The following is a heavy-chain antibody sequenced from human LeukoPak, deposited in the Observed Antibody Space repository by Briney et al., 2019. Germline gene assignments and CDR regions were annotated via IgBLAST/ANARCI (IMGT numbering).Heavy chain of an antibody. CDR2: IYYSGST. V-gene: IGHV4-61*05. CDR3: ASINYYDSSGYHRDDAFDI. J-gene: IGHJ3*02. Sequence: SETLSLTCTVSGGSISSSSYYWGWIRQPPGKGLEWIGYIYYSGSTNYNPSLKSRVTISVDTSKNQFSLKLSSVTAADTAVYYCASINYYDSSGYHRDDAFDIWGQGTMATVSS. CDR1: GGSISSSSYY. D-gene: IGHD3-22*01.